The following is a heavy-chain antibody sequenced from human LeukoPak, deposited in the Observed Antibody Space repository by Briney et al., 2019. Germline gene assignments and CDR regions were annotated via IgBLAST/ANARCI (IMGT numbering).Heavy chain of an antibody. Sequence: SETLSLTCTVSGGSISSHYWSWIRQPPGKGLEWIGYIYYSGSTSYNPSLKSRVTISVDTSKNQFSLKLSSVTAADTAMYYCARDTWIQRWSHWFDPWGQGTLVTVSS. D-gene: IGHD5-18*01. CDR3: ARDTWIQRWSHWFDP. J-gene: IGHJ5*02. CDR2: IYYSGST. V-gene: IGHV4-59*11. CDR1: GGSISSHY.